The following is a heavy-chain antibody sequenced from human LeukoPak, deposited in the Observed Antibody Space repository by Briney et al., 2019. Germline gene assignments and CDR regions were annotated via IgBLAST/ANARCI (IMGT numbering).Heavy chain of an antibody. CDR1: GGSISSYY. V-gene: IGHV4-59*01. Sequence: PSETLSLTCTVSGGSISSYYWSWIRQPPGKGLEWIGYIYYSGSTNYNPSLKSRVTISVDASKNQFSLKLTSVTAADTAVYYCARAGVRGVIITGLFDYWGQGTLVTVSS. CDR3: ARAGVRGVIITGLFDY. J-gene: IGHJ4*02. D-gene: IGHD3-10*01. CDR2: IYYSGST.